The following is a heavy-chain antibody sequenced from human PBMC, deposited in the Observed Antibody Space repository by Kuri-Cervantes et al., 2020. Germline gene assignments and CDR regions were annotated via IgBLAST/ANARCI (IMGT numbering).Heavy chain of an antibody. CDR2: IKQDGSEK. Sequence: GGSLRLSCAASGFTFSNYWMSWVRQAPGKGLEWVANIKQDGSEKYYVDSVKGRFTISRDNAKNSLYLQMNSLRAEDTAVYYCARALGYSSSILDYWGQGTLVTVSS. D-gene: IGHD6-6*01. CDR1: GFTFSNYW. CDR3: ARALGYSSSILDY. V-gene: IGHV3-7*03. J-gene: IGHJ4*02.